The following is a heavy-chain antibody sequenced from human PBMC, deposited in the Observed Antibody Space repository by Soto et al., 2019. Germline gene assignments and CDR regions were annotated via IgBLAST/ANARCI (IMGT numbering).Heavy chain of an antibody. CDR2: ISSSSRYT. J-gene: IGHJ4*02. D-gene: IGHD6-19*01. CDR1: GFTFSDYY. V-gene: IGHV3-11*05. CDR3: ARVRGGWYYFDY. Sequence: QVQLVESGGGLVKPGGSLRLSCAASGFTFSDYYMTWIRQAPGKGLEWVSYISSSSRYTDYADSVRGRFTISRDNAENSLYLQMHSLRAEDTAVYYCARVRGGWYYFDYWGQGTLVTVSS.